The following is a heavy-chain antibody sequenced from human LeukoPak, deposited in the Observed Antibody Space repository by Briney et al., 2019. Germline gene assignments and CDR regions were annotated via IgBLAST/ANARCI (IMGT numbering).Heavy chain of an antibody. CDR2: ISGSGDST. V-gene: IGHV3-23*01. J-gene: IGHJ4*02. CDR1: GFTFSSNS. Sequence: PGGSLRLSRAASGFTFSSNSMTWVRQTPGKGLEWVSGISGSGDSTFYADSVKGRFTISRDNSRNTLYLQMSSLRPEDTAVYYCTKWSGFGDDWGQGTLATVSS. CDR3: TKWSGFGDD. D-gene: IGHD3-10*01.